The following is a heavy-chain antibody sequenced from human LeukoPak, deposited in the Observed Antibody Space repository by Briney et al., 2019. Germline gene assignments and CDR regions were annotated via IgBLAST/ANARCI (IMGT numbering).Heavy chain of an antibody. D-gene: IGHD3-10*01. CDR2: IKQDGSEK. CDR1: GFTFSSYW. Sequence: GGSLRLSCAASGFTFSSYWMSWVRQAPGKGLEWVANIKQDGSEKYYVDSVKGRFTISRDNAKNSLYLQMNSLRAEDTAVYYCARNRGVRGVSRTDYYYYMDVWGKGTTVTVSS. V-gene: IGHV3-7*01. J-gene: IGHJ6*03. CDR3: ARNRGVRGVSRTDYYYYMDV.